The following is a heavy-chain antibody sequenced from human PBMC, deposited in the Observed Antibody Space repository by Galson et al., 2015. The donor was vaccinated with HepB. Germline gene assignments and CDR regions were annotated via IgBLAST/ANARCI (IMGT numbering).Heavy chain of an antibody. D-gene: IGHD2-15*01. CDR3: ARGGGGYCSGGSCPQNSDY. V-gene: IGHV4-30-4*01. CDR2: IYYSGST. Sequence: TLSLTCTVSGGSISSGYYYWSWIRQPPGKGLEWIGYIYYSGSTYYNPSLKSRVTISVDTSKNQFSLKLSSVTAADTAVYYCARGGGGYCSGGSCPQNSDYWGQGTLVTVSS. CDR1: GGSISSGYYY. J-gene: IGHJ4*02.